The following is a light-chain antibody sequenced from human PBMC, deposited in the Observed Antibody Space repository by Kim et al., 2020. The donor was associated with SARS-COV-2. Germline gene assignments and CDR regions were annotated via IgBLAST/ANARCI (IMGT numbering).Light chain of an antibody. Sequence: SLSPGERATLSCRASLTVGSKLNWYQQKPGQSPRLVIYDASNRATGIPPRFSGSGSGTDFTLTISSLEPEDYAVYYCQHRLRWPVTFGQGTKLEI. CDR3: QHRLRWPVT. CDR2: DAS. V-gene: IGKV3-11*01. CDR1: LTVGSK. J-gene: IGKJ2*01.